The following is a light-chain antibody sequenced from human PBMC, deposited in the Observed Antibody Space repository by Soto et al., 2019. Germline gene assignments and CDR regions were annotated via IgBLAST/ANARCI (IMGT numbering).Light chain of an antibody. CDR2: GAS. CDR1: QSVSSN. J-gene: IGKJ1*01. CDR3: QQYNNWPRT. V-gene: IGKV3-15*01. Sequence: EIVMTQSPATLSVSQGERATLSCRASQSVSSNLAWYQQKPGQAPRLLIYGASTRATGIPARFSGSGSGTEFTLTISSLQSEDFAVYYCQQYNNWPRTFGQGTKVDNK.